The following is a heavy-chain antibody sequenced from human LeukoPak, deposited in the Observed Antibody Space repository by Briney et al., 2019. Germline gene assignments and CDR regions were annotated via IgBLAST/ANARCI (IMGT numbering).Heavy chain of an antibody. CDR3: ARQQHSGSYGYFDY. CDR2: INEDESEK. V-gene: IGHV3-7*01. J-gene: IGHJ4*02. D-gene: IGHD1-26*01. CDR1: LFPFSNYW. Sequence: GGSLRLSCAASLFPFSNYWMSWVRQAPGKGLEWVANINEDESEKYYVASVKGRFTISRDNAKNSLYMQMNSLRVEDTAVYYCARQQHSGSYGYFDYWGQGTLVTVSS.